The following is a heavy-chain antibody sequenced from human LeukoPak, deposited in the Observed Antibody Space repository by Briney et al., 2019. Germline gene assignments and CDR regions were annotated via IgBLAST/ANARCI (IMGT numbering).Heavy chain of an antibody. CDR3: ATRHRGATGTFDY. CDR2: ISGSGGST. J-gene: IGHJ4*02. V-gene: IGHV3-23*01. CDR1: GFTFSSYA. Sequence: GGSLRLSCAASGFTFSSYAMHWVRQAPGKGLEWVSAISGSGGSTYYADSVKGRFTISRDNSKNTLYLQMNSLRAEDTAVYYCATRHRGATGTFDYWGQGTLVTVSS. D-gene: IGHD1-26*01.